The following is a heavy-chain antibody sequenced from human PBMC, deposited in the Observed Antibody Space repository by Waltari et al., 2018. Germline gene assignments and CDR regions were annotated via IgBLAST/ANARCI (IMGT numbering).Heavy chain of an antibody. J-gene: IGHJ5*02. CDR1: GGSISSSSYY. CDR2: IYYSVST. V-gene: IGHV4-39*07. D-gene: IGHD3-10*01. Sequence: QLQLQESGPGLVKPSETLSLTCTVSGGSISSSSYYWGWIRQPPGKGLEWIGSIYYSVSTYYNPSLKSRVTISVDTSKNQFSLKLSSVTAADTAVYYCASPGPGYYGSGSYQTWGQGTLVIVSS. CDR3: ASPGPGYYGSGSYQT.